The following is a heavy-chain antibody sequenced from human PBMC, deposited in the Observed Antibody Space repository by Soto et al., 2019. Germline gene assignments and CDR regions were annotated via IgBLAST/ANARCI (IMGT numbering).Heavy chain of an antibody. CDR3: TTEDQLPYMRVDS. V-gene: IGHV3-15*01. CDR1: GFTFSNAW. CDR2: IKSKTDGGTT. Sequence: LRLSCAASGFTFSNAWMSWVRQAPGKVLEWVGRIKSKTDGGTTDYAAPVKGRFTISRDDSKNTLYLQMNSLKTEDTAVYYCTTEDQLPYMRVDSWGQGTLVTVSS. J-gene: IGHJ4*02. D-gene: IGHD2-2*02.